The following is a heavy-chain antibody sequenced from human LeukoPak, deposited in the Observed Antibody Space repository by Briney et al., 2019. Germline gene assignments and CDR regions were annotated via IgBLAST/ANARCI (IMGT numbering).Heavy chain of an antibody. CDR1: GYTFTSYG. Sequence: ASVKDSCKASGYTFTSYGISWVRQAPGQGLEWMGWISAYNGNTNYVQKLQGRVTMTTDTSTSTAYMELRSLRSDDTAVYYCARGDYGSGSYSTYYYYYYMDVWGKGTTVTVSS. D-gene: IGHD3-10*01. J-gene: IGHJ6*03. V-gene: IGHV1-18*01. CDR2: ISAYNGNT. CDR3: ARGDYGSGSYSTYYYYYYMDV.